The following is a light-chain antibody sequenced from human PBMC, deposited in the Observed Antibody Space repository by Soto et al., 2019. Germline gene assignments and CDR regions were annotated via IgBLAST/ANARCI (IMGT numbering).Light chain of an antibody. CDR3: QQLYICPPTT. CDR1: QSVRNY. Sequence: EVVLTQSPATLSLSPGERATLSCRASQSVRNYLAWYQQKPGQAPRLLIYDVSNRATGIPARFSGSGSGTDFTLPISSQAPEVFAVYYCQQLYICPPTTFGGGTKVEIK. V-gene: IGKV3-11*01. J-gene: IGKJ4*01. CDR2: DVS.